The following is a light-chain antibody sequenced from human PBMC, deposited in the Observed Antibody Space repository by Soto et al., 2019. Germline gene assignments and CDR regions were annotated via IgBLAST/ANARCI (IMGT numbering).Light chain of an antibody. CDR2: ENN. V-gene: IGLV1-44*01. J-gene: IGLJ1*01. Sequence: QSALTQPPSASGAPGQRVTISCSGSASNIGRDPVNWYQQVPGTAPKLLIYENNHRPSGVPDRFSGSKSGTSASLVISGLQSEDEAEYFCAGWDGSLKGSVFGTGTKVTVL. CDR3: AGWDGSLKGSV. CDR1: ASNIGRDP.